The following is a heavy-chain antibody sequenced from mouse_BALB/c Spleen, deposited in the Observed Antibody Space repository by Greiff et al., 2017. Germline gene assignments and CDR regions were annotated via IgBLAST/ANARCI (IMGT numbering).Heavy chain of an antibody. V-gene: IGHV3-2*02. J-gene: IGHJ3*01. Sequence: EVKLVESGPGLVKPSQSLSLTCTVTGYSITSDYAWNWIRQFPGNKLEWMGYISYSGSTSYNPSLKSRISITRDTSKNQFFLQLNSVTTEDTATYYCARSRKTWFAYWGQGTLVTVSA. CDR3: ARSRKTWFAY. CDR1: GYSITSDYA. CDR2: ISYSGST.